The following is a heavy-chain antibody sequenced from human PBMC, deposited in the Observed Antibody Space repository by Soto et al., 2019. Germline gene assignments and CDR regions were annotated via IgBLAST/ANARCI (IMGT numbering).Heavy chain of an antibody. D-gene: IGHD4-4*01. V-gene: IGHV4-34*01. J-gene: IGHJ4*02. CDR2: INHSGST. CDR3: ARVPSNFLPYFDY. Sequence: SETLSLTCAVYGGSFSGYYWSWIRQPPGKGLEWIGEINHSGSTNYNPSLKSRVTISVDKSKNQFSLKLSSVTAADTAVYYCARVPSNFLPYFDYWGQGTLVTVSS. CDR1: GGSFSGYY.